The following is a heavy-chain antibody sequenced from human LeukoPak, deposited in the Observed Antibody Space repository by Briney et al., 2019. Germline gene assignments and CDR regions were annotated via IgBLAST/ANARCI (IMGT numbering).Heavy chain of an antibody. J-gene: IGHJ5*02. CDR3: ARDHRITIFGVVSNWFDP. CDR1: GGSISSGGYY. CDR2: IYYSGST. D-gene: IGHD3-3*01. V-gene: IGHV4-31*03. Sequence: SETLSLTCTVSGGSISSGGYYWSWIRQHPGKGLEWIRYIYYSGSTYYNPSLKSRVTISVDTSKNQFSLKLSSVTAADTAVYYCARDHRITIFGVVSNWFDPWGQGTLVTVSS.